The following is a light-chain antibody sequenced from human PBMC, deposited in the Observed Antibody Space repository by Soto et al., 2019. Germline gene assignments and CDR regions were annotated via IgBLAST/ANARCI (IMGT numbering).Light chain of an antibody. CDR3: QQLNVYPPIT. CDR2: TAS. CDR1: QDVRSY. J-gene: IGKJ5*01. Sequence: DLQLTQSPSFLSASVGDRVTITCRASQDVRSYLAWYQQKPGKPPKLLISTASTLQSGVPSRFSGSGFGTEFTLTISSLQPEDFATYYCQQLNVYPPITFGQGTRLEIK. V-gene: IGKV1-9*01.